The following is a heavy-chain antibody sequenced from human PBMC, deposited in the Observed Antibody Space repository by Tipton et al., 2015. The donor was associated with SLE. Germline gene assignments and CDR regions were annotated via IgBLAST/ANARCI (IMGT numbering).Heavy chain of an antibody. CDR1: GASISSYY. CDR2: FHHKGSS. Sequence: TLSLTCTVSGASISSYYWSWIRQPPGRGLEWIGSFHHKGSSYYSPSLGSRVTISGDTSRNQFSLTLSSVTAADTAVYYCARDTDRGSSAYAGAFDFWGQGTVVTVSS. CDR3: ARDTDRGSSAYAGAFDF. V-gene: IGHV4-38-2*02. D-gene: IGHD3-22*01. J-gene: IGHJ3*01.